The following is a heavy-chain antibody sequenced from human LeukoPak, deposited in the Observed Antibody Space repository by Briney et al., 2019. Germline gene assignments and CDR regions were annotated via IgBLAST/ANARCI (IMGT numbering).Heavy chain of an antibody. CDR1: GGSISSGSYY. CDR3: ARDDSSGDY. CDR2: IYTSGST. Sequence: SQTLSLTCTVSGGSISSGSYYWSWIRQPAGKGLEWIGRIYTSGSTNYNPSLKSRVTISVDTSKNQFSLKLSSETAADTAVYYCARDDSSGDYWGQGTLVTVSS. J-gene: IGHJ4*02. V-gene: IGHV4-61*02. D-gene: IGHD6-19*01.